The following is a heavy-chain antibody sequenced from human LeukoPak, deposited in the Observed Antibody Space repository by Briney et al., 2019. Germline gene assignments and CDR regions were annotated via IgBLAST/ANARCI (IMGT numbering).Heavy chain of an antibody. CDR1: GYTFTGYY. Sequence: ASVKVSCKASGYTFTGYYMHWVRQAPGQGLEWMGWISAYNGNTNYAQKLQGRVTMTTDTSTSTAYMELRSLRSDDTAVYYCARDPLGDYWGQGTLVTVSS. D-gene: IGHD3-16*02. CDR3: ARDPLGDY. CDR2: ISAYNGNT. V-gene: IGHV1-18*04. J-gene: IGHJ4*02.